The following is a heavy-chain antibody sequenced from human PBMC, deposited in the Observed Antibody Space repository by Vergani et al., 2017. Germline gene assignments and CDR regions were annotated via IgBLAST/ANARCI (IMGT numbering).Heavy chain of an antibody. D-gene: IGHD1-26*01. V-gene: IGHV4-30-4*08. CDR1: GGSISGADYY. J-gene: IGHJ4*02. CDR3: ARSWEIHIMDFDY. CDR2: IYYSGST. Sequence: QVQLQESGPGLVKPSQTLSLTCTVPGGSISGADYYWSWIRQSPGKGLEWIGYIYYSGSTYYNPSLKSRVSISIDTSKNQFSLKLSSVTAADTAVYYCARSWEIHIMDFDYWGQGTLVTVSS.